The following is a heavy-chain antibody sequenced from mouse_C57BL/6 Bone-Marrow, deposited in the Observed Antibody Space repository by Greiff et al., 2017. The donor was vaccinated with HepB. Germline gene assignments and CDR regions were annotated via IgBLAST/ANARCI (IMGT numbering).Heavy chain of an antibody. D-gene: IGHD1-1*01. V-gene: IGHV1-81*01. CDR1: GYTFTSYG. CDR2: IYPRSGNT. J-gene: IGHJ4*01. Sequence: VKLMESGAELARPGASVKLSCKASGYTFTSYGISWVKQRTGQGLEWIGEIYPRSGNTYYNEKFKGKATLTADKSSSTAYMELRSLTSEDSAVYFCARADYYGSAGAMDYWGQGTSVTVSS. CDR3: ARADYYGSAGAMDY.